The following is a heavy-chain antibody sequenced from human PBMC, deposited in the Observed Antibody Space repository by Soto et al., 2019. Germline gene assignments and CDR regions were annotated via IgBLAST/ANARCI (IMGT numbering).Heavy chain of an antibody. J-gene: IGHJ4*01. V-gene: IGHV3-30*03. CDR2: VSHDGRNT. D-gene: IGHD6-19*01. Sequence: VQLVESGGGVVQPGRSLRLSCAASGFTFSDYAMHWVRQAPGKGLEWVAVVSHDGRNTHYADSVKGRFTITRDSSKNTVSREMTGLRAKDTEVYYCAEGGGQWLVTSELNYWGYGDRVTVTS. CDR1: GFTFSDYA. CDR3: AEGGGQWLVTSELNY.